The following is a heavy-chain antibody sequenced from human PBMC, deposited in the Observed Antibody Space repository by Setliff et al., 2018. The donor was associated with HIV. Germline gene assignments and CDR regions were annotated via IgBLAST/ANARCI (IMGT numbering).Heavy chain of an antibody. CDR1: GDSMTSGSFY. CDR2: VHSTLST. V-gene: IGHV4-61*09. Sequence: SSETLSLTSTVSGDSMTSGSFYWSWVRQPAGKGLEWIGQVHSTLSTNYNPSLKSRLSISADTSKNQFSLNLRFVTAADTALYYCARRTFGSGRFDPWGQGTPVTVSS. CDR3: ARRTFGSGRFDP. J-gene: IGHJ5*02. D-gene: IGHD6-19*01.